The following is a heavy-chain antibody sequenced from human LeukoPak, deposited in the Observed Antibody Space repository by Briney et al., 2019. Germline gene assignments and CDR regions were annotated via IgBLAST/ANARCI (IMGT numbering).Heavy chain of an antibody. V-gene: IGHV4-59*08. J-gene: IGHJ3*02. D-gene: IGHD2-2*01. CDR1: GGSISSYY. CDR2: IYYSGST. Sequence: SETLSLTCTVSGGSISSYYWSWIRQPPGKGLEWIGYIYYSGSTNYNPSLKSRVTISVDTSKNQFSLKLSSVIAADTAVYYCARQSQLLWIAFDIWGQGTMVTVSS. CDR3: ARQSQLLWIAFDI.